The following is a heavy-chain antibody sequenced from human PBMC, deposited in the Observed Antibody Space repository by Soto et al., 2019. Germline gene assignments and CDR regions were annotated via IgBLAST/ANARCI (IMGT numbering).Heavy chain of an antibody. D-gene: IGHD2-15*01. V-gene: IGHV4-34*01. CDR1: VGPFSGYY. CDR3: ARGKTYCTGGSCYEHFDF. Sequence: SETLSLTCAVYVGPFSGYYWSWIRQPPGKGLEWIGEIIHSGGTNYNPSLKSRVTISVDTSKNQFSLKLSSVTAADTAVYYCARGKTYCTGGSCYEHFDFWGQGTLVTVSS. CDR2: IIHSGGT. J-gene: IGHJ4*02.